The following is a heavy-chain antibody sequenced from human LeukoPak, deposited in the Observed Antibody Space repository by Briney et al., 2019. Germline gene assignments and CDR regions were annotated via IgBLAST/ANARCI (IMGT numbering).Heavy chain of an antibody. CDR2: IKQDGSEK. CDR1: GFTFSSYW. Sequence: GGSLRLSCAASGFTFSSYWMSWVRQAPGKGLEWVANIKQDGSEKYYVDSVKGRFTISRDNAKNSLYLQMNSLRAEDTAVYYCARDGEQWLVNLFDYWGQGTLVTVSS. CDR3: ARDGEQWLVNLFDY. D-gene: IGHD6-19*01. V-gene: IGHV3-7*01. J-gene: IGHJ4*02.